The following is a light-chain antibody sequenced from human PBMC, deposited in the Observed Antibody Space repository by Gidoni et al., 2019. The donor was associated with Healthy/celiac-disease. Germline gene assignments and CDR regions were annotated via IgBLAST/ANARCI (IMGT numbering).Light chain of an antibody. V-gene: IGLV1-40*01. Sequence: QSVLTQPPSVSGAPGQRVTISCTGSSSNIGAGYDVPWYQQLPGTAPKLLIYGNSNRPSGVPDRVSGSKSGTSASLAITGLQAEYEADYYCQSYDSSLSVVFGGGTKLTVL. CDR3: QSYDSSLSVV. CDR2: GNS. CDR1: SSNIGAGYD. J-gene: IGLJ2*01.